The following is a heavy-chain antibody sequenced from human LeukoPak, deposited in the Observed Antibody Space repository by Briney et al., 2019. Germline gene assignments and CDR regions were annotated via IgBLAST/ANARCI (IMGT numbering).Heavy chain of an antibody. J-gene: IGHJ4*02. D-gene: IGHD6-19*01. Sequence: GGSLRLSCAASGFTFSSYVMHWVRQAPGKGLEWVANIKQDGTEKYYMDSVKGRFTISRDNAKNSLYLQMNSLRPEDTAVYYCATIEAVRFHYWGQGTLVTVSS. CDR1: GFTFSSYV. CDR3: ATIEAVRFHY. V-gene: IGHV3-7*01. CDR2: IKQDGTEK.